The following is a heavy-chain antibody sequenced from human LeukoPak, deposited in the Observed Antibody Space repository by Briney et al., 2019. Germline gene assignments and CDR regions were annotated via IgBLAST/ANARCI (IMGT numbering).Heavy chain of an antibody. CDR1: GGSISSYY. D-gene: IGHD6-19*01. V-gene: IGHV4-4*07. Sequence: SETLSLTCTVSGGSISSYYWSWIRQPAGKGLEWIGRIYTSGSTHYNPSLKSRVTMSVDTSKNQFSLKLSSVTAADTAVYYCARAGYSSGWFPYYYYGMDVWGQGTTVTVSS. J-gene: IGHJ6*02. CDR3: ARAGYSSGWFPYYYYGMDV. CDR2: IYTSGST.